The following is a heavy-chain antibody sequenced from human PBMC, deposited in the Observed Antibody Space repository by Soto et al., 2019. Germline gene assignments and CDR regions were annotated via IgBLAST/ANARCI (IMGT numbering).Heavy chain of an antibody. CDR2: INRDGSTI. CDR1: GFTLSSHW. CDR3: ARVADCTYSSNCNGRTACDM. V-gene: IGHV3-74*01. D-gene: IGHD6-13*01. J-gene: IGHJ3*02. Sequence: EVQLVESGGGLAQPGGSLRLSCAASGFTLSSHWMHWVRQAPGKGLVWVSRINRDGSTINYDDSVRGRYTISRDNAKNTLSLQMNSLRAEDTAVYYCARVADCTYSSNCNGRTACDMWGQGTMFTVSS.